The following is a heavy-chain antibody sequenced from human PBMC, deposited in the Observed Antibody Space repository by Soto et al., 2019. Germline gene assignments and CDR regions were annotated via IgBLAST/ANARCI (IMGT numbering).Heavy chain of an antibody. CDR3: AKAVHISYGPYYYNYGMDV. J-gene: IGHJ6*02. V-gene: IGHV3-30*18. D-gene: IGHD5-18*01. Sequence: GGSLRLSCAASGFNFSTYGMHWVRQAPGKGLEWLAVISYDGSNKYYAESVKGRFPISRDNSKNTLYLQMKSLRADDTAVYYCAKAVHISYGPYYYNYGMDVWGQGTTVTVSS. CDR1: GFNFSTYG. CDR2: ISYDGSNK.